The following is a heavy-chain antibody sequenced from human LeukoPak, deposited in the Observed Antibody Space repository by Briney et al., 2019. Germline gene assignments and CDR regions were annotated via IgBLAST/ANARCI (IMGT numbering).Heavy chain of an antibody. J-gene: IGHJ4*02. CDR1: GGSISSGDYY. D-gene: IGHD3-10*01. V-gene: IGHV4-30-4*01. Sequence: PSETLSLTCTVSGGSISSGDYYWSWIRQPPGKGLEWIGYIYHSGTTYYNPSLKSRVTISVDTSKNQFSLKLTSVTAADTAVYYCARGPYSSGSYYWGQGTLVTVSS. CDR2: IYHSGTT. CDR3: ARGPYSSGSYY.